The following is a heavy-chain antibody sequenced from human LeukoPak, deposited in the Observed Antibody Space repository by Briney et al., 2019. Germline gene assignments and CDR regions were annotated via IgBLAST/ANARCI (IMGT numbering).Heavy chain of an antibody. CDR2: MNEVGSAK. CDR3: AKDGYDFWSGYYSHTPFDY. Sequence: GGSLRLSCAASGFTFSRYWLTWVRQAPGKGLEWVANMNEVGSAKFYVDSVKGRFTISRDNAQNSVFLQMNSLRAEDTAVYYCAKDGYDFWSGYYSHTPFDYWGQGTLVTVSS. CDR1: GFTFSRYW. J-gene: IGHJ4*02. V-gene: IGHV3-7*03. D-gene: IGHD3-3*01.